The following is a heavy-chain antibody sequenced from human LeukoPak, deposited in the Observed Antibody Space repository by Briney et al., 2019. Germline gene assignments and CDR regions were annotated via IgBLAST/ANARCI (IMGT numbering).Heavy chain of an antibody. Sequence: RSSETLSLTCIVSGGSISSSSYYWGWIRQPPGKGLEWIGSIYYSGSTHYHPSLKSRVTISVDTSKNQFSLKLSSVTAADTAVYYCASRAPLIAVADTGLDYWGQGTLVTVSS. J-gene: IGHJ4*02. CDR1: GGSISSSSYY. CDR3: ASRAPLIAVADTGLDY. D-gene: IGHD6-13*01. CDR2: IYYSGST. V-gene: IGHV4-39*01.